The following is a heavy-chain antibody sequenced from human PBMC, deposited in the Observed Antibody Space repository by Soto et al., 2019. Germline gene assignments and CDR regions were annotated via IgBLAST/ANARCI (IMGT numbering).Heavy chain of an antibody. J-gene: IGHJ6*03. Sequence: GGSLRLSCAASGFTFSSYAMSWVRQAPGKGLEWVSAISGSGGSTYYADSVKGRFTISRDNSKNTLYLQMNSLRAEDTAVYYCARSLMDEGHYDFWSGYRKGGYYYYYMDVWGKGTTVTVSS. V-gene: IGHV3-23*01. CDR2: ISGSGGST. CDR3: ARSLMDEGHYDFWSGYRKGGYYYYYMDV. CDR1: GFTFSSYA. D-gene: IGHD3-3*01.